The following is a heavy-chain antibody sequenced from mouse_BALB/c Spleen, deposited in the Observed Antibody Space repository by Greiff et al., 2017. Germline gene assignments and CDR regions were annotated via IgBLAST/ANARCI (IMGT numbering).Heavy chain of an antibody. V-gene: IGHV5-4*02. D-gene: IGHD2-2*01. Sequence: EVKLMESGGGLVKPGGSLKLSCAASGFTFSDYYMYWVRQTPEKRLEWVATISDGGSYTYYPDSVKGRFTISRDNAKNNLYLQMSSLKSEDTAMYYCARNYGYPAWFAYWGQGTLVTVSA. CDR2: ISDGGSYT. J-gene: IGHJ3*01. CDR3: ARNYGYPAWFAY. CDR1: GFTFSDYY.